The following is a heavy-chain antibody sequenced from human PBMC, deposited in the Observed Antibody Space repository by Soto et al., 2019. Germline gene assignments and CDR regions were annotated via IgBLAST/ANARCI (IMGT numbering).Heavy chain of an antibody. CDR2: IYYSGST. J-gene: IGHJ4*02. D-gene: IGHD3-22*01. Sequence: PSETLSLTCTVSGGSVSSGGYYWTWIRQPPGKGLEWIGYIYYSGSTNYNPSLKSRVTISVDTSKNQFSLKLSSVTAADTAVYYCARGTYYYDSSGYYRFDYWGQGTLVTVSS. CDR1: GGSVSSGGYY. V-gene: IGHV4-61*08. CDR3: ARGTYYYDSSGYYRFDY.